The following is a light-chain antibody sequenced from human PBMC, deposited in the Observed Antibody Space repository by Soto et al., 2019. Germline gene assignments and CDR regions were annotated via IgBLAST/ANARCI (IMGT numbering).Light chain of an antibody. Sequence: QSVLTQPASVSGSPGQSITISCTGTSSDVGSYNYVSWYQQHPAKAPKLLIYEVSIRPSGVSNRFSGSKSGNTASLTISGLQAQDEDDYYCSEDSGTTRVVFGGGTKVTVL. CDR3: SEDSGTTRVV. V-gene: IGLV2-14*01. J-gene: IGLJ2*01. CDR2: EVS. CDR1: SSDVGSYNY.